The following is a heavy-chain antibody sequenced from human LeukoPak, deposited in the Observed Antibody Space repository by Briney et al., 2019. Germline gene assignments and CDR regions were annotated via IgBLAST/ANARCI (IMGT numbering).Heavy chain of an antibody. CDR3: ARAGGWAREDYKADAFDI. CDR2: ISNSGFT. Sequence: PSETLSLTCTVSGGSINSYYWSWIRQPPGKGLEWIGYISNSGFTNDNPSLKSRVTISLDTSKNQFSLKLTSVTAADTAVYYCARAGGWAREDYKADAFDIWGQGTMVTVSS. CDR1: GGSINSYY. V-gene: IGHV4-59*01. D-gene: IGHD6-19*01. J-gene: IGHJ3*02.